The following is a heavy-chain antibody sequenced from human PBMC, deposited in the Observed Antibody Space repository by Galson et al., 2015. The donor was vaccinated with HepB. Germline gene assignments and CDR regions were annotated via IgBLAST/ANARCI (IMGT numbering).Heavy chain of an antibody. Sequence: SVKVSCKASGGTFSSYAINWVRQAPGQGLEWMGGIIPIFDTSNSAQKFQGRVTITADDSTSTAYMELSSLRSEDTAVYFCARGKGSGWYMSAFEIWGQGTMVTVSS. CDR2: IIPIFDTS. CDR3: ARGKGSGWYMSAFEI. V-gene: IGHV1-69*13. CDR1: GGTFSSYA. D-gene: IGHD6-19*01. J-gene: IGHJ3*02.